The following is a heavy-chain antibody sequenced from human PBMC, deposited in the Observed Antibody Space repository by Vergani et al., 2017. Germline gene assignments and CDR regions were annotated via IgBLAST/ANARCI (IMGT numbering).Heavy chain of an antibody. Sequence: QVNLQESGPGLVKPSETLSLTCAVSGYSISSGYYWSWIRQPPGKGLEWMGYVSFRGDTLYDPSVKGRMTISLNTSSNQFSLYLTSVTAADTAVYYCARSRIYYGAGSPDYWGQGTLVTVSS. CDR1: GYSISSGYY. D-gene: IGHD3-10*01. J-gene: IGHJ4*02. CDR3: ARSRIYYGAGSPDY. CDR2: VSFRGDT. V-gene: IGHV4-38-2*01.